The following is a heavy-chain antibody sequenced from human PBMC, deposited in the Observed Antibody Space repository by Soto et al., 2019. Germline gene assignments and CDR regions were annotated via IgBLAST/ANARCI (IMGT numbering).Heavy chain of an antibody. CDR1: GFTFKNYA. CDR2: LSDTGDDT. D-gene: IGHD4-17*01. Sequence: EVQLLESGGDLVQPGGSLRLSCAASGFTFKNYAMNWVRQAPGKGLEWVSSLSDTGDDTYYTDSVKGRFTISRDNPTNTLFLQMNRLSAEDTAVYYCAKAGGPTTVITPFDYWGQGTLVTVSS. CDR3: AKAGGPTTVITPFDY. J-gene: IGHJ4*02. V-gene: IGHV3-23*01.